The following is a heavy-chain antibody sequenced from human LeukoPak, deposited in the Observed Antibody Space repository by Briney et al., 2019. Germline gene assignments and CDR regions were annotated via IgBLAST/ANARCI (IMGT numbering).Heavy chain of an antibody. Sequence: PSETLSLTCTVSSGSTSNYYWSWIRQPPGKGLEWIGFSDYSGNTNYNPSLRSRVTISLDTSKDQIALKLSSVTAADTAVYYCARLNGGGWGQGTLVVVTS. CDR3: ARLNGGG. CDR1: SGSTSNYY. V-gene: IGHV4-59*08. J-gene: IGHJ4*02. D-gene: IGHD2-8*01. CDR2: SDYSGNT.